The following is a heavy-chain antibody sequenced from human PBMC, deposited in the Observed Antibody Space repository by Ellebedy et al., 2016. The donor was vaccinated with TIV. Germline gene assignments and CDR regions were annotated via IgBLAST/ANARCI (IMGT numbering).Heavy chain of an antibody. CDR3: VRGYYSGSYFDGMDV. V-gene: IGHV3-21*01. CDR2: ISSSSSYI. CDR1: GFTFSSYS. J-gene: IGHJ6*02. D-gene: IGHD1-26*01. Sequence: GESLKISCAASGFTFSSYSMNWVRQAPGKGLEWVSSISSSSSYIYYADSVKGRFTISRDNAKNSLYLQMNSLRAEDTAVYYCVRGYYSGSYFDGMDVWGQGTTVTVSS.